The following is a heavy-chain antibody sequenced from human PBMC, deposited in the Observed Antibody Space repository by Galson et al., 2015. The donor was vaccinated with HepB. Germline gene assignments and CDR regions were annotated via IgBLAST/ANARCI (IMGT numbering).Heavy chain of an antibody. CDR2: ISSSSSYI. Sequence: SLRLSCAASGFTFSSYSMNWVRQPPGKGLEWVSSISSSSSYIYYADSVKGRFTISRDNAKNSLYLQMNSLRAEDTAVYYCARDLILRGMDVWGQGTTVTVSS. J-gene: IGHJ6*02. CDR3: ARDLILRGMDV. D-gene: IGHD3-3*01. V-gene: IGHV3-21*01. CDR1: GFTFSSYS.